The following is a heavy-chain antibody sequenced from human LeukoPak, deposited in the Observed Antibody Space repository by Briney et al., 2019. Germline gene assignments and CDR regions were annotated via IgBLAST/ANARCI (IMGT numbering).Heavy chain of an antibody. V-gene: IGHV3-11*04. J-gene: IGHJ4*02. Sequence: GGSLRLSCAASGFTFSDYYMTWIRQAPGKGLEWVSAISGSGGTTNYADSVKGRFTISRDNAKNSLYLQMNSLRAEDTAVYYCAASGYTYGDLGYWGQGALVTVSS. CDR3: AASGYTYGDLGY. CDR2: ISGSGGTT. CDR1: GFTFSDYY. D-gene: IGHD5-18*01.